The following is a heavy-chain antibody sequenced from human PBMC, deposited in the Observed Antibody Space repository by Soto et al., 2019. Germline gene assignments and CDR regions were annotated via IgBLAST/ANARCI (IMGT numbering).Heavy chain of an antibody. CDR3: VRHQWLEYFDF. D-gene: IGHD6-19*01. Sequence: GSGPTLVNPTETLTLTCTVSGFSLSKAGMGVSWIRQPPGKALQWLAHIFSNDQKSYSTSLKRRLTISKDTSKSQVVLTLTNMDPVDTATYYCVRHQWLEYFDFWGQGTLVTVSS. J-gene: IGHJ4*02. V-gene: IGHV2-26*01. CDR1: GFSLSKAGMG. CDR2: IFSNDQK.